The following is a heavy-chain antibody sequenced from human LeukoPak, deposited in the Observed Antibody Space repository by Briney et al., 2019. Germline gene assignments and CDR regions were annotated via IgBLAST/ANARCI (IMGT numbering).Heavy chain of an antibody. V-gene: IGHV1-2*02. J-gene: IGHJ4*02. CDR2: INPNSGGT. CDR1: GGTFSSYA. D-gene: IGHD3-3*01. CDR3: ATVPERRFLEWLPLVY. Sequence: ASVKVSCKASGGTFSSYAISWVRQAPGQGLEWMGWINPNSGGTNYAQKFQGRVTMTRDTSISTAYMELSRLRSDDTAVYYCATVPERRFLEWLPLVYWGQGTLVTVSS.